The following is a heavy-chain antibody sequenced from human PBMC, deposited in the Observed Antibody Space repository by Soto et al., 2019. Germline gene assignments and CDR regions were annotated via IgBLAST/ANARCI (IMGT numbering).Heavy chain of an antibody. J-gene: IGHJ5*02. CDR3: AGDPDSHYNDSHAYSYP. D-gene: IGHD3-22*01. Sequence: KVSCKAATCTFSTYTINWVRQAPGEGLEWMGRIIPIIGIINYAQKFQGRVTITADKFTGTAYMELTRLRSDDTAVYYCAGDPDSHYNDSHAYSYPWGQGTLVTVSS. V-gene: IGHV1-69*04. CDR1: TCTFSTYT. CDR2: IIPIIGII.